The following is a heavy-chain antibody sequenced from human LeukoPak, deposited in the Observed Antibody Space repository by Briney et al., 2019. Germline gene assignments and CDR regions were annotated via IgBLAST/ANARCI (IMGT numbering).Heavy chain of an antibody. CDR2: ISSNSSYI. CDR1: GFTFSSYS. J-gene: IGHJ6*02. Sequence: PGGFLRLSCAASGFTFSSYSMNWGRLAPGKGQEWVSSISSNSSYIYYADSVKGRFTISRDNAKNSLDLQMNSLRAEGTAVYYCARPQMATITRYYGRDVWGQGTTVTVCS. D-gene: IGHD5-24*01. V-gene: IGHV3-21*01. CDR3: ARPQMATITRYYGRDV.